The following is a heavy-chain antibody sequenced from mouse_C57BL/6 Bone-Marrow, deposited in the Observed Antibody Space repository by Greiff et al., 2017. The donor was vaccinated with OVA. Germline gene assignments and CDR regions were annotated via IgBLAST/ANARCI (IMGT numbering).Heavy chain of an antibody. CDR3: ARDWLGTLYYAMDY. CDR1: GYTFTSYC. J-gene: IGHJ4*01. V-gene: IGHV1-7*01. Sequence: VQLQQSGAELAKPGASVKLSCKASGYTFTSYCMHWVKQRPGQGLEWIGYINPSSGYTKYNQKFKDKATLTADKSSSTAYMQLSSLTYEDSTVYYCARDWLGTLYYAMDYWGQGTSVTVSS. D-gene: IGHD4-1*01. CDR2: INPSSGYT.